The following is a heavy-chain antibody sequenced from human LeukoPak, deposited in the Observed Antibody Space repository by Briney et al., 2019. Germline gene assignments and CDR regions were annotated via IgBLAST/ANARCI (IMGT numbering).Heavy chain of an antibody. CDR1: GGSISSGGYY. J-gene: IGHJ1*01. D-gene: IGHD3-22*01. Sequence: SQTLSLTCTVSGGSISSGGYYWSWIRQRPGKGLEWIGYMYYSGSTYYNPSLKSRVTISVDTSKNQFSLRLSSVTAADTAVYFCASQANYYDSSGYFQHWGQGTLVTVSS. V-gene: IGHV4-31*03. CDR2: MYYSGST. CDR3: ASQANYYDSSGYFQH.